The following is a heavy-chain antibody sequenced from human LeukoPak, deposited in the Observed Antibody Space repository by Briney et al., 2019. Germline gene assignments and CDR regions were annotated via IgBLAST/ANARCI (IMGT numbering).Heavy chain of an antibody. Sequence: GGSLRLSCAASGFTFSNAWISWVRQAPGKGLEWVGRIKSKTDGGTTDYAAPVKGRFTISRDDSKNTLYLQMNSLKTEDTAVYYCTTDLSYYYDSSGYFELDYWGQGTLVTVSS. D-gene: IGHD3-22*01. CDR2: IKSKTDGGTT. J-gene: IGHJ4*02. CDR1: GFTFSNAW. V-gene: IGHV3-15*01. CDR3: TTDLSYYYDSSGYFELDY.